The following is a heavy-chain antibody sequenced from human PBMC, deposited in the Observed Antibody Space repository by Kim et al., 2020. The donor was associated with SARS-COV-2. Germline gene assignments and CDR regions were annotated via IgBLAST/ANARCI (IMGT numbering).Heavy chain of an antibody. CDR3: TTVSIR. J-gene: IGHJ4*02. CDR2: IKSKTDGGTA. CDR1: GIPFSNAW. Sequence: GGSLRLSCAVSGIPFSNAWFNWVRQSPGKGLEWVGRIKSKTDGGTADLAAPVKGRFAISRDDSKNTLSLLMNNVETDDSAVYYCTTVSIRWGQVTLVTVS. V-gene: IGHV3-15*01. D-gene: IGHD2-21*01.